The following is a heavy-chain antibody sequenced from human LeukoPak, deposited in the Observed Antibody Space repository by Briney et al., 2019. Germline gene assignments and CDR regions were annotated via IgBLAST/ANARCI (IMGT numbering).Heavy chain of an antibody. CDR3: ARVGFESGAMVRGIIPYYYYLDV. J-gene: IGHJ6*03. CDR2: ISGSGGST. Sequence: PGGSLRLSCAASGFTFSSYAMSWVRQAPGKGLEWVSAISGSGGSTYYADSVKGRFTISRDNSKNTLYLQMNSLRAEDTAVYYCARVGFESGAMVRGIIPYYYYLDVWSKGTTVTISS. D-gene: IGHD3-10*01. V-gene: IGHV3-23*01. CDR1: GFTFSSYA.